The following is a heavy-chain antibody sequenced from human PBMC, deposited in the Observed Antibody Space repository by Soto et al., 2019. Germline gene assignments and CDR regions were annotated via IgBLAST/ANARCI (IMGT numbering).Heavy chain of an antibody. CDR2: MYYSGAT. J-gene: IGHJ4*02. CDR1: GGSISSNSYD. Sequence: QLQLQESGPGLVKPSETLSLACTVSGGSISSNSYDWDWIRQPPGKGLEWIGSMYYSGATYHNPSLQSRVTISVDTSKNQFSLHLSSVTAADTAVYYCARHAAYDSVWGKSDGSDYWGQGTLVTVSS. V-gene: IGHV4-39*01. CDR3: ARHAAYDSVWGKSDGSDY. D-gene: IGHD3-16*01.